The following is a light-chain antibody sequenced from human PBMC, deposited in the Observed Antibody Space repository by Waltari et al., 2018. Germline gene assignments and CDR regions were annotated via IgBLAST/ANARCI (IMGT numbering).Light chain of an antibody. Sequence: QSVLTQPPPVSEAPRQRVASHWSGSSSNIGNNGVHWYQQLPGKAPRLLIYDDSLPPSGVSDRFSGSKSGNSASLAISGLQSEDEALYYCATWDDSLNGGVFGGGTKLTVL. V-gene: IGLV1-36*01. CDR1: SSNIGNNG. CDR2: DDS. CDR3: ATWDDSLNGGV. J-gene: IGLJ3*02.